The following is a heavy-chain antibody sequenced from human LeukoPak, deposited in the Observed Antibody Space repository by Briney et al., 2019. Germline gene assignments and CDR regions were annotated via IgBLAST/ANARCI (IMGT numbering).Heavy chain of an antibody. CDR1: GFTVSSNY. Sequence: SGGSLRLSCAASGFTVSSNYMSWVRQAPGKGLEWVSVIYSGGSTYYADSVKGRFTISRDNSKNTLYLQMNSLRAEDTAVYYCARDGAVTARGYFDYWGQGTLVTVSS. V-gene: IGHV3-53*05. J-gene: IGHJ4*02. D-gene: IGHD4-11*01. CDR2: IYSGGST. CDR3: ARDGAVTARGYFDY.